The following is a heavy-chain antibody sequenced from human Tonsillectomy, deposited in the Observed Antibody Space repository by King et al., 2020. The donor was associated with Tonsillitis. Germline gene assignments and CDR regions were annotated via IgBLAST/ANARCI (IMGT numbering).Heavy chain of an antibody. CDR1: GYTFINYY. Sequence: GQLVQSGAEVKKPGASVKVSCKASGYTFINYYMYWVRQAPGQGLEWMGMINPSGGSARYAQKFQGRVIMTRDTSTSTVYMELSSLGSDDTAVYYCARDDRPHSSRIDYWGQGALVTVSS. CDR3: ARDDRPHSSRIDY. CDR2: INPSGGSA. J-gene: IGHJ4*02. V-gene: IGHV1-46*01. D-gene: IGHD2-2*01.